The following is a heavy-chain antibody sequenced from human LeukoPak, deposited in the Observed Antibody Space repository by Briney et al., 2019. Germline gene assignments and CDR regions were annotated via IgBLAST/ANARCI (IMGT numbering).Heavy chain of an antibody. V-gene: IGHV1-46*01. CDR3: ARVGATEYGYFQH. Sequence: ASVKVSCKASGYTFTSYGISWVRQAPGQGLEWMGIINPSGGSTSYAQKFQGRVTMTRDTSTSTVYMELSSLRSEDTAVYYCARVGATEYGYFQHWGQGTLVTVSS. CDR1: GYTFTSYG. D-gene: IGHD1-26*01. J-gene: IGHJ1*01. CDR2: INPSGGST.